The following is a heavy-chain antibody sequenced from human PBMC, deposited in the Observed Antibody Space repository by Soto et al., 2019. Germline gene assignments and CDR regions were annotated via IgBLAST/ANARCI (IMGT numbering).Heavy chain of an antibody. J-gene: IGHJ5*02. CDR1: GGSINSYY. CDR3: ARHISSGTNIAAIRSFDP. CDR2: IYYSGST. D-gene: IGHD1-7*01. V-gene: IGHV4-59*08. Sequence: PSETLSLTCTVSGGSINSYYWSWIRQPPGKGLEWIGYIYYSGSTNYNPSLKSRITISADTSKNQFSLKPSSVTAADTAVYYCARHISSGTNIAAIRSFDPWGQGTLVTVSS.